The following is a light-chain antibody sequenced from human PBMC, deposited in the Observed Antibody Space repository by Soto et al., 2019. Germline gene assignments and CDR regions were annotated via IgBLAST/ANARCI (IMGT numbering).Light chain of an antibody. CDR1: SSKITANYD. J-gene: IGLJ1*01. V-gene: IGLV1-40*01. CDR3: QSYVSTLSALYV. Sequence: QSVLTQPPSVSGAPGQRVTLSCTGSSSKITANYDVHWYQQRPGTAPKLLIFGNSNRPPGVPDRFSGSKSGTSASLAITGLQAEHEGDYYCQSYVSTLSALYVFGTGTKLTVL. CDR2: GNS.